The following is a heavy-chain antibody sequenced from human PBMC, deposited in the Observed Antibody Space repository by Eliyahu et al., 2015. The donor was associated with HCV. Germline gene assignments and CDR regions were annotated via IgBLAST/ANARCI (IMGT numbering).Heavy chain of an antibody. CDR2: INEGGSDK. Sequence: EMQLLESGGGLVQPGGSLRLSCSASGSPSTPNWLXWVRQAPGKGLEWVANINEGGSDKNYVTSVKGRFTISRDNAKNSLYLQMDSLRVEDTALYYCARESRTDGMDVWGQGTTVTVSS. V-gene: IGHV3-7*03. CDR1: GSPSTPNW. J-gene: IGHJ6*02. CDR3: ARESRTDGMDV.